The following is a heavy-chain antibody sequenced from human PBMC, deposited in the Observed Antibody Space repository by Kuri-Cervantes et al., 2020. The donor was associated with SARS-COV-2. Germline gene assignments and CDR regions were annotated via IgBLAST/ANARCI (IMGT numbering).Heavy chain of an antibody. V-gene: IGHV1-8*01. CDR1: GYTLTELS. CDR3: ARAMAGTRDAFDI. D-gene: IGHD6-19*01. CDR2: MNPNSGNT. J-gene: IGHJ3*02. Sequence: ASVKVSCKVSGYTLTELSMHWVRQATGQGLEWMGWMNPNSGNTGYAQKFQGRVTMTRNTSISTAYMELSSLRSEDTAVYYCARAMAGTRDAFDIWGQGTMVTVSS.